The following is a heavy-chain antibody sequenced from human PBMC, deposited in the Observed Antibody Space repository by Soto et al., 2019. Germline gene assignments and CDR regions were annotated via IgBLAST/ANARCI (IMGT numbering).Heavy chain of an antibody. D-gene: IGHD6-13*01. J-gene: IGHJ6*02. CDR1: VDSITTYY. CDR3: ARYSNNWFLTEGMDV. Sequence: SETLSLTCTVSVDSITTYYWSWIRQPAGKGLDWIGRIDTSGNTNYNPSLKSRVTMSVDTSKKRFSLKLTSVTAADTAVYYCARYSNNWFLTEGMDVWGQGTTVTVSS. V-gene: IGHV4-4*07. CDR2: IDTSGNT.